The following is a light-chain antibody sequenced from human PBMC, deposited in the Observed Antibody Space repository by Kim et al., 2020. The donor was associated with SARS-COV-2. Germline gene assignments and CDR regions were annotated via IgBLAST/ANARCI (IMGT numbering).Light chain of an antibody. CDR1: LLAKKY. CDR3: YSAADNNVV. J-gene: IGLJ2*01. CDR2: KDS. Sequence: VYPGQTARITCSGYLLAKKYARWFQQTPGQAPVLVIYKDSERPSGIPERFSGSRSGTIATLTISCAQVEDEADYYCYSAADNNVVFGGGTKLTVL. V-gene: IGLV3-27*01.